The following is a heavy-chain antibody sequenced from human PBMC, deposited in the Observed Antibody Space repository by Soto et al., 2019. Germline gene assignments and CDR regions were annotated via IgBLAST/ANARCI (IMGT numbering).Heavy chain of an antibody. V-gene: IGHV1-18*01. Sequence: QVQLVQSGGEVKKSGASVKVSCKASGYIFRSYGISWVRQAPGQGLEWMGWINVKNGNTKHVEKFRGRVALTTDTSTSTAYMELRNLTSDDRAVYYCARGIAVEPTANWFDPWGHGTLVIVSS. CDR1: GYIFRSYG. CDR3: ARGIAVEPTANWFDP. J-gene: IGHJ5*02. CDR2: INVKNGNT. D-gene: IGHD6-19*01.